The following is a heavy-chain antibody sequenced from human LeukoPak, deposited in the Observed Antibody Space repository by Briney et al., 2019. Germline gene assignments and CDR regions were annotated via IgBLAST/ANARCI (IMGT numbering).Heavy chain of an antibody. CDR2: ISGSGGST. J-gene: IGHJ3*01. CDR1: GFTFSSYA. V-gene: IGHV3-23*01. CDR3: AREVIARYYYDSSGAPLAFDF. Sequence: GGSLRLSCAASGFTFSSYAMSWVRQAPGKGLEWVSAISGSGGSTYYADSVKGRFTVSRDNAKNSLYLHLHSLRAEDTAIYYCAREVIARYYYDSSGAPLAFDFWGQGTVVTVSS. D-gene: IGHD3-22*01.